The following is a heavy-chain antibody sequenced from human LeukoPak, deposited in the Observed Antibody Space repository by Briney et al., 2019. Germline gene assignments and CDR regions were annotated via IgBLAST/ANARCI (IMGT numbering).Heavy chain of an antibody. CDR3: AREGYYDSSGYPGSGYFDY. Sequence: PGGSLRLSCAASGFTFSNYEMNWVRQAPGKGLEWVSLISSSSSYIYYADSVKGRFTISRGNAKNSLYLQMNSLRAEDTAVYYCAREGYYDSSGYPGSGYFDYWGQGTLVSVSS. CDR2: ISSSSSYI. CDR1: GFTFSNYE. J-gene: IGHJ4*02. D-gene: IGHD3-22*01. V-gene: IGHV3-21*01.